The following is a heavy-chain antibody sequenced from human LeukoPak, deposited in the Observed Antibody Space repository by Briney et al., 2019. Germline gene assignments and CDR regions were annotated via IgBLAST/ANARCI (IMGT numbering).Heavy chain of an antibody. CDR2: ISYHGSNE. Sequence: GGSLRLSCAASGFTFSSYGMHWVRQAPGKGLEWVAGISYHGSNENYADSVKGRFTISRDNSKNTLYLQMNSLRAEDTAVYYCAKVRDTFGLYYYMGVWGKGTAVIVSS. CDR3: AKVRDTFGLYYYMGV. V-gene: IGHV3-30*18. D-gene: IGHD3-16*02. CDR1: GFTFSSYG. J-gene: IGHJ6*03.